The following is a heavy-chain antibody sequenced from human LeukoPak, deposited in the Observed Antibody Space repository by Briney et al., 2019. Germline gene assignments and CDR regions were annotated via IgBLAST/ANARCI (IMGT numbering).Heavy chain of an antibody. V-gene: IGHV3-30-3*01. CDR2: ISYDGSNK. J-gene: IGHJ4*02. CDR3: AGPLSSGWYYFDY. D-gene: IGHD6-19*01. Sequence: GGSLRLSCAASGFTFSSYAMHWVRQAPGKGLDWVAVISYDGSNKYYADSVKGRFTISRDNSKNTLYLQMNSLRAEDRAVYCCAGPLSSGWYYFDYWGQGTLVTVSS. CDR1: GFTFSSYA.